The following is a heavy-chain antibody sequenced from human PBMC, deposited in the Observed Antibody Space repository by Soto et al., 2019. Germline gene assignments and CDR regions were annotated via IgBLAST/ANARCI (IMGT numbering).Heavy chain of an antibody. CDR1: GYTFTTYY. CDR2: INPSSGTT. J-gene: IGHJ5*02. D-gene: IGHD5-18*01. Sequence: ASVKVSCKAPGYTFTTYYIHWVRQAPGQGLEWMGLINPSSGTTNYAQRFQGRVTMTRDTSTSTVYMELSSLRSEDTAVYYCARDVGAETATGGRAGWFDPWGQGTLVTVSS. V-gene: IGHV1-46*01. CDR3: ARDVGAETATGGRAGWFDP.